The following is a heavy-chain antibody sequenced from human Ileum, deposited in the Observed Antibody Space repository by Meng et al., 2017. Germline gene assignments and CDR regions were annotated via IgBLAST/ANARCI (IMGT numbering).Heavy chain of an antibody. Sequence: QDKLQQSRTGVVKCSHDLSLIWAISVDSLFNTIATGNRVTQSRSRWLVWMGRTSDTSKWYNDYALSVNSRIPFNPDTSKTQISLQLNSVTPDDPSVYYCAREAHLAAFGHWGQGTLVTVSS. V-gene: IGHV6-1*01. J-gene: IGHJ4*02. CDR1: VDSLFNTIAT. D-gene: IGHD6-25*01. CDR2: TSDTSKWYN. CDR3: AREAHLAAFGH.